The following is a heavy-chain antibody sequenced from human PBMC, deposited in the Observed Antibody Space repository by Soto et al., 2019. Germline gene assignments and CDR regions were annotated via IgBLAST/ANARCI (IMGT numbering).Heavy chain of an antibody. Sequence: QVQLQESGPGLVKPSQTLSLTCTVSGGSISSGGYYWSWIRQHPGKGLEWIGYIYYSGSTYYNPSLTSRVTIAVDTSKNQFSLKLSSVTAADTAVYYCARSPEATVTAFDYWGPGTLVTVSS. CDR3: ARSPEATVTAFDY. CDR2: IYYSGST. D-gene: IGHD4-17*01. J-gene: IGHJ4*02. CDR1: GGSISSGGYY. V-gene: IGHV4-31*03.